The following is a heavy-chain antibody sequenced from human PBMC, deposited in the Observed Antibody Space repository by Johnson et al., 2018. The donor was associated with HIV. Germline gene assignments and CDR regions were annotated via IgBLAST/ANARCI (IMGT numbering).Heavy chain of an antibody. CDR1: GFNFGDYA. Sequence: VQLVESGGGLVQPGRSLRLSCSGSGFNFGDYAVNWVRQAPGKGLEWVSFIRSSGSTIYYADSVKGRFTISRDNAKNSLYLQMNSLRAEDTAVYYCARDLVATMNQPASDALDIWGQGTMVTVSS. J-gene: IGHJ3*02. V-gene: IGHV3-48*03. CDR3: ARDLVATMNQPASDALDI. CDR2: IRSSGSTI. D-gene: IGHD5-12*01.